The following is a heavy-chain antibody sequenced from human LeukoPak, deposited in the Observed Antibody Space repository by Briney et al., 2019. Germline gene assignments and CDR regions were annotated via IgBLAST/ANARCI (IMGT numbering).Heavy chain of an antibody. D-gene: IGHD1-26*01. J-gene: IGHJ1*01. CDR3: ASQAKWEVLNGRRCFQY. CDR1: GYTFTSYG. V-gene: IGHV1-18*01. CDR2: ISAYNGNT. Sequence: ASVKVSCKASGYTFTSYGISWVRQAPGQGLEWMGWISAYNGNTNYAQKLQGRVTMTTDTSTSTAYMELRSLRFEDTAVYYCASQAKWEVLNGRRCFQYWGQGTLVTVSS.